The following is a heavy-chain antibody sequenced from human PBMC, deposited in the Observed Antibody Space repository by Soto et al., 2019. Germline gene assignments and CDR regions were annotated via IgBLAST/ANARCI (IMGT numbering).Heavy chain of an antibody. D-gene: IGHD3-3*01. V-gene: IGHV4-34*01. CDR2: INHSGST. J-gene: IGHJ4*02. CDR3: ARGGIYDFWSGYHPTYFDY. CDR1: GGSFSGYY. Sequence: SATLSLTCAVYGGSFSGYYWRWIRQPPGKGLEWIGEINHSGSTNYNPSLKSRVTISVDTSKNQFSLKLSSVTAADTAVYYCARGGIYDFWSGYHPTYFDYWGQGTWSPSPQ.